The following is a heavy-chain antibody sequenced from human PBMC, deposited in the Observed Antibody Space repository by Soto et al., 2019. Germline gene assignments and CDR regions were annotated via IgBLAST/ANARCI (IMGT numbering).Heavy chain of an antibody. CDR1: GFTFSSYG. CDR3: GKDLPLRY. J-gene: IGHJ4*02. Sequence: GGSLRLSCAASGFTFSSYGMHWVRQAPGKGLEWVAVISYVGSNKYYADSVKGRFTISRDNSKNTLYLQMNSLRAEDTAVYYCGKDLPLRYWGQGTLVTVSS. V-gene: IGHV3-30*18. CDR2: ISYVGSNK.